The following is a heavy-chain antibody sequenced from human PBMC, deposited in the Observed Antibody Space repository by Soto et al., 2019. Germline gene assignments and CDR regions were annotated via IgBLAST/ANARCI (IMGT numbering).Heavy chain of an antibody. V-gene: IGHV4-39*01. CDR2: VYYSGGA. CDR3: GRVVEGATRHTDFDS. Sequence: TLSLTCAVSGVSIHNSHSFWGWIRQPPGKGLEFIGSVYYSGGANYNPSLKSRVTVSIDTSNNQFSLRVNSVTAADTAVYYCGRVVEGATRHTDFDSWGQGILVTVS. D-gene: IGHD2-15*01. J-gene: IGHJ5*01. CDR1: GVSIHNSHSF.